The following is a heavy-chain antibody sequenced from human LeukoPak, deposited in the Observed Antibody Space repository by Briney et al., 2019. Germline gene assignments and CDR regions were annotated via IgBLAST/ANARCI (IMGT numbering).Heavy chain of an antibody. CDR3: ARVEGGHSSGLLCFDP. J-gene: IGHJ5*02. D-gene: IGHD6-19*01. CDR2: ISQSGNT. Sequence: SETLSLTCAVYGGSFSGFYWIWVRQSPEKGLEWIGEISQSGNTNYNPSLQSRVTISLDTAKNQFSLKLNSVAAADTAVYYCARVEGGHSSGLLCFDPWGQGTLVTVSS. V-gene: IGHV4-34*01. CDR1: GGSFSGFY.